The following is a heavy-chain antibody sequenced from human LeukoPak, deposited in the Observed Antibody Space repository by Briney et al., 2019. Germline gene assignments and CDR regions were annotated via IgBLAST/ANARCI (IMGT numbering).Heavy chain of an antibody. CDR3: ARDSGYSYADDY. D-gene: IGHD5-18*01. V-gene: IGHV3-48*02. CDR2: ITYNSETI. Sequence: GGSLRLSCAASGFTFRSYAMQWVRQAPGKGLEWVSYITYNSETIFYADSVKGRFTISRDKAKDSLYLQMSSLRDEDTAVYYCARDSGYSYADDYWGQGTLVTVSS. CDR1: GFTFRSYA. J-gene: IGHJ4*02.